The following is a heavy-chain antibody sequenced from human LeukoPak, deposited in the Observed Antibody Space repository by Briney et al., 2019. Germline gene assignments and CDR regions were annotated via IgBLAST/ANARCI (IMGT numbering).Heavy chain of an antibody. CDR1: GGSISSGGYY. D-gene: IGHD3-10*01. CDR2: IYYSGST. V-gene: IGHV4-31*03. J-gene: IGHJ3*02. Sequence: SQTLSLTCTVSGGSISSGGYYWSWIRQHPGKGLEWIGYIYYSGSTYYNPSLKSRVTISVDTSKNQFSLKLSSVTAADTAVYYCARDLGRWFHAFDIWGQGTMVTVSS. CDR3: ARDLGRWFHAFDI.